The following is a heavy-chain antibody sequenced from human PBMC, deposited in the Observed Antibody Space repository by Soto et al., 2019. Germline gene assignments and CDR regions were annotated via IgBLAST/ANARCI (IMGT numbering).Heavy chain of an antibody. CDR3: ARHEGNGNVWPLDY. V-gene: IGHV4-39*01. Sequence: QVQLLESGPGLVKPSETLSLTCTVSGDSIGTTHSYWAWIRQSPGKGLEWIGNIHYSGSTYYMPSLRRRVTLSVHTSKNQFSLRLTSVTAEDTAVYYCARHEGNGNVWPLDYWGQGILVTVSS. D-gene: IGHD2-8*01. CDR1: GDSIGTTHSY. CDR2: IHYSGST. J-gene: IGHJ4*02.